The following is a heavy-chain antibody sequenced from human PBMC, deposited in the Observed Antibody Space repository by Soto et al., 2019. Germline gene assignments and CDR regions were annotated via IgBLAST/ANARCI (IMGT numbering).Heavy chain of an antibody. Sequence: QVQLVQSGAEVKKPGSSVKVSCKASGGTFSSYAISWVRQAPGQGLEWMGGIIPIFGTANYAQKLRGRVTITADESTSTTYMEMSSLGSDDTAVYYCARAHSPYYYYGMDVWGQGTTVTVSS. V-gene: IGHV1-69*01. CDR2: IIPIFGTA. CDR3: ARAHSPYYYYGMDV. CDR1: GGTFSSYA. J-gene: IGHJ6*02. D-gene: IGHD4-4*01.